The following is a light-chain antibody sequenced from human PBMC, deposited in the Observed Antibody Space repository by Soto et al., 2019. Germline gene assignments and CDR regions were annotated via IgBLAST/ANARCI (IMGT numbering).Light chain of an antibody. V-gene: IGKV3-15*01. CDR2: GAS. CDR1: QSVSST. CDR3: QQYSNWAT. J-gene: IGKJ1*01. Sequence: ELVMTQSPATLSVSPGERATLSCRASQSVSSTLAWYQQKPGQAPRLLIYGASTRATGIPARFSGSGSGTEFTLTISSLQSEDFAVYYCQQYSNWATFGQGTKVEIK.